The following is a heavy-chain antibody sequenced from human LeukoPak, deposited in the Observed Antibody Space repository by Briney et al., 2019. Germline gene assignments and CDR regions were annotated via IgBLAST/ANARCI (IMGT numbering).Heavy chain of an antibody. CDR3: AKEREMATRYYFDY. D-gene: IGHD5-24*01. J-gene: IGHJ4*02. CDR2: IKNDGSNE. Sequence: QPGRSLRLSCAASGFTLGSYGMHWVRQAPGKGLEWVSYIKNDGSNEYYGDSVKGRFSVSRDNAKNTLYLHMNSLRAEDTAVYYCAKEREMATRYYFDYWGQETLVTVSS. V-gene: IGHV3-30*18. CDR1: GFTLGSYG.